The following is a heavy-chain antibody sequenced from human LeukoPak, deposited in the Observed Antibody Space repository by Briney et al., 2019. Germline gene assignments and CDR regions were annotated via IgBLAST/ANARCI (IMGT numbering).Heavy chain of an antibody. V-gene: IGHV4-39*01. D-gene: IGHD6-19*01. Sequence: PSETLSLTCTVSGGSISSSSYYWGWLRQPPGKGLEWIGSIYYSGSTYYNPSLKSRVTISVDTSKNQFSLKLSSVTAADTAVYYCARPPNYSSGWAFEAWGQGTLVTVSS. J-gene: IGHJ5*02. CDR2: IYYSGST. CDR3: ARPPNYSSGWAFEA. CDR1: GGSISSSSYY.